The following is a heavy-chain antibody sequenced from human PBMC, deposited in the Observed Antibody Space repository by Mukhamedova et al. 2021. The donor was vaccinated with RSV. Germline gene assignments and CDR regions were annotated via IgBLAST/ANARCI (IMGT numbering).Heavy chain of an antibody. J-gene: IGHJ4*02. D-gene: IGHD2-15*01. Sequence: GKGLEWVSAISGSGGSTYYADSVKGRFTISRDNSKNTLYLQMNSLRAEDTAVYYCAKDSLAAPGGYWGQGTLVTVSS. CDR2: ISGSGGST. V-gene: IGHV3-23*01. CDR3: AKDSLAAPGGY.